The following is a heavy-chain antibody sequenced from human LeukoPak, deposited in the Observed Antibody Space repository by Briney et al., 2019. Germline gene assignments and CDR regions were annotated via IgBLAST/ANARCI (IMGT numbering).Heavy chain of an antibody. CDR2: INSRSSAI. D-gene: IGHD3-10*01. Sequence: GGSLRLSCAASGFTFSTYSFNWVRQTPGKGLEWLSYINSRSSAIYYADSVKGRFTISRDNAKNSLYLQMSSLRDEDTAVYYCAGASWFGEWVRWGQGTLVTVSS. V-gene: IGHV3-48*02. CDR1: GFTFSTYS. CDR3: AGASWFGEWVR. J-gene: IGHJ4*02.